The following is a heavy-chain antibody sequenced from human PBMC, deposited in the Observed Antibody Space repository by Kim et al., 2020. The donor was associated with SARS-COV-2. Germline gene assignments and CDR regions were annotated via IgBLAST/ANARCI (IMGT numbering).Heavy chain of an antibody. CDR1: GGSISSSSYY. CDR3: EYSDDNYGDYGY. J-gene: IGHJ4*02. V-gene: IGHV4-39*07. D-gene: IGHD4-17*01. Sequence: SETLSLTCTVSGGSISSSSYYWGWIRQPPGKGLEWIGSIYYSGSTYYNPSLKSRVTISVDTSKNQFSLKLSSVTAADTAVYYCEYSDDNYGDYGYWGQGTLVTVSS. CDR2: IYYSGST.